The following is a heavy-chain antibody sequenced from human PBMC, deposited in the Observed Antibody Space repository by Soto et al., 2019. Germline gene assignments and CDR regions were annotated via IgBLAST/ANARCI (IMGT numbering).Heavy chain of an antibody. J-gene: IGHJ4*02. CDR3: AREMEQQLVQFDS. Sequence: PGGSLRLSCAASGFTFSSYWMSWVRQAPGKGLEWVANIKQDGSEKYYVDSVKGRFTISRDNAKNSLYLQMNSLRAEDAAIYYCAREMEQQLVQFDSWGQGTLVTVSS. CDR1: GFTFSSYW. D-gene: IGHD6-13*01. V-gene: IGHV3-7*01. CDR2: IKQDGSEK.